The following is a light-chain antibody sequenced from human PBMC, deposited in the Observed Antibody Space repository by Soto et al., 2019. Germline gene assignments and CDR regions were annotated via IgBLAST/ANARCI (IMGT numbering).Light chain of an antibody. J-gene: IGKJ2*01. CDR3: QNYNSAPYI. CDR1: QGISVY. Sequence: DIQMTQSPSSLSASVGDSVTITCRASQGISVYVAWYQQKPGKVPELLIYEASTLQYGVPSRFRGSGSGTYFTLTISSLHPEDVATYYCQNYNSAPYIFGQGTKLEIK. V-gene: IGKV1-27*01. CDR2: EAS.